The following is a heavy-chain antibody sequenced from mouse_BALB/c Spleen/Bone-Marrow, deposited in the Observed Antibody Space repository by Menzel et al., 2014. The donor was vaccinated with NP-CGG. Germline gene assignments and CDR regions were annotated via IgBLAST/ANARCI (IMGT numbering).Heavy chain of an antibody. J-gene: IGHJ3*01. V-gene: IGHV2-9*02. CDR2: IWAGGST. Sequence: VKLVESGPGLVAPSQRLSIPCTVSGFSLTSYGVHWVRQPPGKGLEWLGVIWAGGSTNYNSALMSRLSISKDNSKSQVFLKMNSLQTDDTAMYYCARVLEGFAYWGQGTLVTVSA. CDR1: GFSLTSYG. CDR3: ARVLEGFAY.